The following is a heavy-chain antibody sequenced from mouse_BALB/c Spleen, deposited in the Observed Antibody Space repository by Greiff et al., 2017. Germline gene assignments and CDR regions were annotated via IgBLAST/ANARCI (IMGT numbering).Heavy chain of an antibody. CDR2: ISDGGSYT. Sequence: DVKLVESGGGLVKPGGSLKLSCAASGFTFSDYYMYWVRQTPEKRLEWVATISDGGSYTYYPDSVKGRFTISRDNAKNNLYLQMSSLKSEDTAMYYCARDRYDVFAYWGQGTLVTVSA. J-gene: IGHJ3*01. CDR3: ARDRYDVFAY. CDR1: GFTFSDYY. V-gene: IGHV5-4*02. D-gene: IGHD2-14*01.